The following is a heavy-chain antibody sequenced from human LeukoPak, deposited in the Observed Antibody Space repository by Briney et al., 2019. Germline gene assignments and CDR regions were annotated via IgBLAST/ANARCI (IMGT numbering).Heavy chain of an antibody. CDR3: ARITLGGYFDY. Sequence: SGPVLVKPTETLTLTCTVSGFSVSNARVGVSWIRQPPGKALEWLAYIFSNDEKSHNTSLKSRLTISKDTSTSQVVLTMTNMDPVDTATYYCARITLGGYFDYWGQGTLVTVSS. D-gene: IGHD3-16*01. J-gene: IGHJ4*02. CDR2: IFSNDEK. CDR1: GFSVSNARVG. V-gene: IGHV2-26*01.